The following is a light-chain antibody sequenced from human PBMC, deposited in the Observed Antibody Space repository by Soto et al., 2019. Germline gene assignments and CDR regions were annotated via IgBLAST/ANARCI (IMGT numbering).Light chain of an antibody. CDR3: QQYNNWPRA. Sequence: EIVLTQSPDTLSLSPGERATLSCRASQSVSGYLGWYQQKPGQAPRLLIYDASNRAYGVPARFRGSGSGTNFTLTIASLEPEDFAVYYCQQYNNWPRAFGPGTKVDIK. CDR1: QSVSGY. V-gene: IGKV3-11*01. J-gene: IGKJ3*01. CDR2: DAS.